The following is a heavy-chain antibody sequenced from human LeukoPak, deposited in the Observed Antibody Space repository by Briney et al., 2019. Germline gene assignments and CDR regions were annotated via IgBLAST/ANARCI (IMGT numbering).Heavy chain of an antibody. V-gene: IGHV1-8*01. Sequence: ASVKVSCKASGYTFTSYDINWVRQATGQGLEWMGRMNPNSGNTGYAQKFQGRVTMTRNTSISTAYMELSSLRSEDTAVYYCARGPDCSSTSCSSDWLFWFDPWGQGTLVTVSS. J-gene: IGHJ5*02. CDR3: ARGPDCSSTSCSSDWLFWFDP. CDR1: GYTFTSYD. CDR2: MNPNSGNT. D-gene: IGHD2-2*01.